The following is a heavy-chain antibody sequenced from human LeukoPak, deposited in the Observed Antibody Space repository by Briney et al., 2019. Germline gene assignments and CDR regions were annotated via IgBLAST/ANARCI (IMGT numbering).Heavy chain of an antibody. J-gene: IGHJ4*02. V-gene: IGHV1-8*01. CDR3: ARGQMAGIAARRDFDY. D-gene: IGHD6-6*01. CDR1: GYTFTSYD. CDR2: MNPNSGNT. Sequence: ASVKVSCKASGYTFTSYDINWVRQATGQGLEWMGWMNPNSGNTGYAQKFRGRVTMTRNTSIREAYMELSSLRSEDTAVYYCARGQMAGIAARRDFDYWGQGTLVTVSS.